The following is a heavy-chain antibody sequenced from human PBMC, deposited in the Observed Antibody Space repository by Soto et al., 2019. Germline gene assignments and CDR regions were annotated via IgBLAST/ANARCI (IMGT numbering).Heavy chain of an antibody. Sequence: QVQLVESGGGVVQPGRSLRLSCAASGFTFSSYRMHWVRQAPGKGLEWVAVISYDGSNKYYADSVKGRFTISRDNSKNTLYLQMNRLRAEDTAVYYCAKDQNPKTSTVTDPTYGMDVWGQGTTVTVSS. CDR1: GFTFSSYR. J-gene: IGHJ6*02. CDR3: AKDQNPKTSTVTDPTYGMDV. V-gene: IGHV3-30*18. D-gene: IGHD4-17*01. CDR2: ISYDGSNK.